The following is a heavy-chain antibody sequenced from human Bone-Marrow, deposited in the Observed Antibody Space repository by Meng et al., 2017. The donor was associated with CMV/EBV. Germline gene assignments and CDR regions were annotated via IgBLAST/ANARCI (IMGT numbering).Heavy chain of an antibody. CDR2: IIPIFGTA. D-gene: IGHD3-3*01. CDR1: GGTFSSYA. Sequence: SVKVSCKASGGTFSSYAISWVRQAPGQGLEWMGGIIPIFGTANYAQKFQGRVTITTDESTSTAYMELSSLRSEDTAVYYCARDSITIFGVVIILEDWGQGKRVNGAS. V-gene: IGHV1-69*05. J-gene: IGHJ4*01. CDR3: ARDSITIFGVVIILED.